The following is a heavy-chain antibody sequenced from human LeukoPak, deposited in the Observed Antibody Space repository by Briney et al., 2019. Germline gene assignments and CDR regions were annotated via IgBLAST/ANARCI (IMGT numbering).Heavy chain of an antibody. D-gene: IGHD3-10*01. Sequence: SETLSLTCAVYGGSFSGYYWSWIRQPPGKGLEWIGEINHSGSTNYNPSLKSRVTISVDTSKNQFSLKLSSVTAADTAVYYCARRFGELYSWFDPWGQGTLVTVSS. V-gene: IGHV4-34*01. CDR3: ARRFGELYSWFDP. CDR2: INHSGST. J-gene: IGHJ5*02. CDR1: GGSFSGYY.